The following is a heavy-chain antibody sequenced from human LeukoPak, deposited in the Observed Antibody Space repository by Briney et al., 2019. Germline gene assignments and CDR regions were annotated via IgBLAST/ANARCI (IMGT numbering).Heavy chain of an antibody. CDR3: ATGRGSYSLYFDY. V-gene: IGHV1-69*04. CDR2: IIPILGIT. J-gene: IGHJ4*02. CDR1: GGTFSSYA. D-gene: IGHD1-26*01. Sequence: SVKVSCKASGGTFSSYAISWVRQAPGQGLEWMGRIIPILGITNYAQKFQGRATITADKSTSTAYMELSSLRSEDTAVYYCATGRGSYSLYFDYWGQGTLVTVSS.